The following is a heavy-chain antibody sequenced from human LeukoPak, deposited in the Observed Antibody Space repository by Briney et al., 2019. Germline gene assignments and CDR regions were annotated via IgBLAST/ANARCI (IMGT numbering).Heavy chain of an antibody. CDR3: AKSAPDSYDFWSGNYFDY. Sequence: PGGSLRLSCAASGFTFSSYAMSWVRQAPGQGLEWVSAISGSGGSTYYADSVKGRFTISRDNSKNTLYLQMNSLRAEDTAVYYCAKSAPDSYDFWSGNYFDYWGQGTLVTVSS. D-gene: IGHD3-3*01. V-gene: IGHV3-23*01. J-gene: IGHJ4*02. CDR1: GFTFSSYA. CDR2: ISGSGGST.